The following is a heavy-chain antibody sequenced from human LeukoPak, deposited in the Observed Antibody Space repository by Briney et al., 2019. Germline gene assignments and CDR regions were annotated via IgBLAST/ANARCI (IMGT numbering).Heavy chain of an antibody. CDR1: GGSISSYY. CDR2: IYYSGST. Sequence: PSETLSLTCTVSGGSISSYYWSWIRQPPGKGLEWIGYIYYSGSTNYNPSLKSRVTISVDTSKNQFSLKLSSVTAADTAVYYCARHAPTRMCYYDSSGYYPYFDYWGQGTLVTVSS. V-gene: IGHV4-59*08. CDR3: ARHAPTRMCYYDSSGYYPYFDY. D-gene: IGHD3-22*01. J-gene: IGHJ4*02.